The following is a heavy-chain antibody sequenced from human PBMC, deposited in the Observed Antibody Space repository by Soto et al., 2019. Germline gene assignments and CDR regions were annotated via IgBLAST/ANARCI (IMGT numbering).Heavy chain of an antibody. V-gene: IGHV3-23*01. CDR3: AKAARTTTLYNFDY. CDR2: ISDSGGTT. J-gene: IGHJ4*02. CDR1: GFTFSSFG. Sequence: GGSLRLSCAASGFTFSSFGMNWVRQAPGKGREWVAVISDSGGTTYHADSVKGRFTISRDNSKITLFLQMNSLRAEDAAVYYCAKAARTTTLYNFDYWGQGTLVTVSS. D-gene: IGHD1-1*01.